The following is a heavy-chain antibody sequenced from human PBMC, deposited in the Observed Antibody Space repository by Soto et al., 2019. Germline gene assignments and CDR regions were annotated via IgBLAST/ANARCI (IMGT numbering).Heavy chain of an antibody. CDR3: ARIRGWGGGIDY. CDR1: GCSISSSSHY. J-gene: IGHJ4*02. D-gene: IGHD6-19*01. V-gene: IGHV4-39*01. CDR2: GYNSGST. Sequence: QVQLQESGPGLVKPSETLSLTCIVSGCSISSSSHYWGWIRPPPGKGLEWIGNGYNSGSTYYSTSLKGQPPISVDPSQNQFSLKLPFMTAAETAVYYRARIRGWGGGIDYWGQGTLVTVSS.